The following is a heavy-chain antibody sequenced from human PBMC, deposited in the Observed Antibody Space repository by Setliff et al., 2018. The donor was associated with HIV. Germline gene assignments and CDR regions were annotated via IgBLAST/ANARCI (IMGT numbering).Heavy chain of an antibody. CDR3: ARGRALGV. Sequence: SETLSLTCAVYGGSISSGSYYWSWIRQPAGKGLEWIGHIYTSGSTNYNPSLKSRVTMSVDTSKNQFSLKLSSVTAADTAVYYCARGRALGVWGQGTMVTVSS. J-gene: IGHJ3*01. D-gene: IGHD3-3*02. V-gene: IGHV4-61*09. CDR1: GGSISSGSYY. CDR2: IYTSGST.